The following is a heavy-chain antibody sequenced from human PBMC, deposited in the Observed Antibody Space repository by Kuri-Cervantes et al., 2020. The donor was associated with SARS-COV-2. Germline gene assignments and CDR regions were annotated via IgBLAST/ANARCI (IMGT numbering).Heavy chain of an antibody. V-gene: IGHV3-74*01. J-gene: IGHJ4*02. CDR3: ATYSLGPFGFDY. CDR2: INSDGSST. D-gene: IGHD2-21*01. Sequence: GGSLRLSCAASGFTFSSYWMHWVRQAPGKGLVWVSRINSDGSSTSYADSVKGRFTISRDNAKNTLYLQMNGLRADDTAVYYCATYSLGPFGFDYWGQGALVTVSS. CDR1: GFTFSSYW.